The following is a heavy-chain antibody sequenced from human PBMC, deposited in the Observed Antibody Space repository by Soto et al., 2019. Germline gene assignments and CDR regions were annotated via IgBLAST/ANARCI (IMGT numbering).Heavy chain of an antibody. CDR3: ARVFSYYCSGSAYYFDY. Sequence: QVQLVQSGAEVKKPGASVKVSCKASGYTFTSYGISWVRQAPGHGLEWMGWISAYNGNTNYAQKLQGRVTMTTDTSTSTSYMELRSLRSDDTAVYYCARVFSYYCSGSAYYFDYWCQETLVTVSS. CDR2: ISAYNGNT. V-gene: IGHV1-18*01. CDR1: GYTFTSYG. D-gene: IGHD3-10*01. J-gene: IGHJ4*02.